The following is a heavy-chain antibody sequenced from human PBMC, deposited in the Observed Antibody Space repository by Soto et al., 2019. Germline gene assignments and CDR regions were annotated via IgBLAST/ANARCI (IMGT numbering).Heavy chain of an antibody. CDR2: ISYDASIQ. CDR1: GFIFSNYD. J-gene: IGHJ3*02. CDR3: MTRGNHAFDI. Sequence: QVQLVESGGGVVQPGRSLRLSCAASGFIFSNYDMHWVRQAPGKGLEWVAFISYDASIQYYAASVKGRFTISRDNSKITLYLQMKSLRAEDTAVYFCMTRGNHAFDIWGQGTMVTVSS. D-gene: IGHD4-17*01. V-gene: IGHV3-30*03.